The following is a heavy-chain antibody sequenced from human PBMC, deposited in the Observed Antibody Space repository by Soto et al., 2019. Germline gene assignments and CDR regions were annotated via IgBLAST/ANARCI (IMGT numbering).Heavy chain of an antibody. J-gene: IGHJ4*02. CDR1: GFTVSSNY. CDR3: ARGPAYCGGECYLDY. V-gene: IGHV3-53*01. Sequence: EVQLVESGGGLIQPGGSLRLSCAASGFTVSSNYMSWVRQAPGKGLEWVSVIYSGGSTYYADSVKGRFTISRDNSKNTLYLQMNSLRAEDTAVYYCARGPAYCGGECYLDYWGQGTLVTVSS. D-gene: IGHD2-21*01. CDR2: IYSGGST.